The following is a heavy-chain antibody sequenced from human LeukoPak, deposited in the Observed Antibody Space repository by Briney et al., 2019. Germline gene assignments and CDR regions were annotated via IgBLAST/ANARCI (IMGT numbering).Heavy chain of an antibody. CDR2: ISGSGDNT. J-gene: IGHJ4*02. V-gene: IGHV3-23*01. Sequence: GGSLRLSCAASGFTFSTYGMTWVRQAPGKGLEWVSGISGSGDNTWYADSVKGRFTISRDNSKKTLYLQMHSLRAEDTAVYYCATYRQVLLPFESWGQGTLVTVSS. CDR1: GFTFSTYG. CDR3: ATYRQVLLPFES. D-gene: IGHD2-8*02.